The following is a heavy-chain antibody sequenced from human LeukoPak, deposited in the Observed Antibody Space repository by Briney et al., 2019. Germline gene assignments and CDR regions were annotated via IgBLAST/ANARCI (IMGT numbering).Heavy chain of an antibody. CDR2: ISGSGDST. CDR1: GFTFTSYA. J-gene: IGHJ3*02. CDR3: AKDQDRAFDI. D-gene: IGHD1-14*01. Sequence: PGGSLRLSCAASGFTFTSYAMNWVRQVPGKGLEWVSGISGSGDSTNYADSVKGRFTISRDNSENTLYLQMNSLRAEDTAVYYCAKDQDRAFDIWGQGTMVTVSS. V-gene: IGHV3-23*01.